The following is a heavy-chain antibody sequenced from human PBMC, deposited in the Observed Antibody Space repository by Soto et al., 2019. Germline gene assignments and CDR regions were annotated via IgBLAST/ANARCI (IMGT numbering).Heavy chain of an antibody. CDR2: IYYSGST. Sequence: SSETLSLTCTVSGGSISSSSYYWGWIRQPPGKGLEWIGSIYYSGSTYYNPSLKSRVTISVDTSKNQFSLKLSSVTAADTAVYYCARPQYGSGGRALYYFDYWGQGTLVTVSS. CDR1: GGSISSSSYY. J-gene: IGHJ4*02. V-gene: IGHV4-39*01. CDR3: ARPQYGSGGRALYYFDY. D-gene: IGHD3-10*01.